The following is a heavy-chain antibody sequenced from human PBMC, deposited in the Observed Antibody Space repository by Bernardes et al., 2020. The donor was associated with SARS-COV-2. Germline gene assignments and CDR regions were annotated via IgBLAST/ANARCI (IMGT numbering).Heavy chain of an antibody. CDR1: GFTFGAYA. CDR3: AKGAPAYSWDP. V-gene: IGHV3-23*01. J-gene: IGHJ5*02. Sequence: GGSLRLSCTASGFTFGAYAMSWVRQAPGKGLEWVSSISGTGESTYYADSMKGRFTISRDNSRNTLYLQMNTLRAEDTAKYYCAKGAPAYSWDPWGQGTLVTVSS. D-gene: IGHD4-4*01. CDR2: ISGTGEST.